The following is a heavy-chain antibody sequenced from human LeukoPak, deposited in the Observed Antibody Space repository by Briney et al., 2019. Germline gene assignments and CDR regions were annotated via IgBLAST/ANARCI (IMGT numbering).Heavy chain of an antibody. Sequence: GASVKVSCKASGYTFTSYGISWVRQAPGQGLEWMGWISAYNGNTNYAQKLQGRVTITTDTSTSTAYMELRSLRSDDTAVYYCARDTTYYYDSSGPPGDYWGQGTLVTVSS. V-gene: IGHV1-18*01. CDR3: ARDTTYYYDSSGPPGDY. CDR2: ISAYNGNT. D-gene: IGHD3-22*01. CDR1: GYTFTSYG. J-gene: IGHJ4*02.